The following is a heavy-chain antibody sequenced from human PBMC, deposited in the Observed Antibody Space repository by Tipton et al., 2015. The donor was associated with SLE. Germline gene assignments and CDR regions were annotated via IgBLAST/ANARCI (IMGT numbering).Heavy chain of an antibody. D-gene: IGHD2-8*02. J-gene: IGHJ6*02. Sequence: QSGAEVKKPGTSVKVSCKASGFTFSTSAMHWVRQARGQRLEWIGWIVVGSGLTTYAQKFQERVTISSDMSTTTVFLELSSLGSEDTAMYYCAATVTALSGAVYYGMDVWGHGTTVTVPS. V-gene: IGHV1-58*02. CDR1: GFTFSTSA. CDR3: AATVTALSGAVYYGMDV. CDR2: IVVGSGLT.